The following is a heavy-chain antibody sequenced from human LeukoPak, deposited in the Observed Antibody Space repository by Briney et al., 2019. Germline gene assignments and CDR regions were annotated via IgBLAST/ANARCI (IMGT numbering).Heavy chain of an antibody. CDR3: GRVGGRSKAAKGDAFDI. D-gene: IGHD6-6*01. V-gene: IGHV3-21*01. Sequence: GGSLRLTCAASGFTFSSYSMNWVRQAPGKGLEWVSSISSGSTYMYYADSVKGRFTISRDNAQNSMYLQMNSLRAEDTAVYYCGRVGGRSKAAKGDAFDIWGQGTMVTVSS. CDR2: ISSGSTYM. J-gene: IGHJ3*02. CDR1: GFTFSSYS.